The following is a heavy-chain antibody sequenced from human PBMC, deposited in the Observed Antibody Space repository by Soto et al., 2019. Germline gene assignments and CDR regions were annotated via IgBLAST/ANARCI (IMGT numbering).Heavy chain of an antibody. CDR2: IYSGGST. CDR1: GFTVSSNY. V-gene: IGHV3-53*04. CDR3: VKGVSYAFDI. D-gene: IGHD3-16*01. Sequence: PGGSLRLSCAASGFTVSSNYMSWVRQAPGKGLEWVSVIYSGGSTYYADSVKGRFTISRHNSKNTLYLQMSSLRAEDTAVYYCVKGVSYAFDIWGQGTMVTVSS. J-gene: IGHJ3*02.